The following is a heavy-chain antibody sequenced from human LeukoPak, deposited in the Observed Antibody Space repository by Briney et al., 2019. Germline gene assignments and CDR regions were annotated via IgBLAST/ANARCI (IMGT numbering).Heavy chain of an antibody. CDR1: SGSIFNTNW. CDR2: IFHSGST. V-gene: IGHV4-4*02. CDR3: ARSPTKRVPEDY. J-gene: IGHJ4*02. Sequence: SGTLSLTCTVSSGSIFNTNWWSWVRQPPGKGLEWIGQIFHSGSTGYSPSLKSRVTISMDKSKNQISLRLTSVTAADTAVYYCARSPTKRVPEDYWGQGTLVTVSS. D-gene: IGHD2-2*01.